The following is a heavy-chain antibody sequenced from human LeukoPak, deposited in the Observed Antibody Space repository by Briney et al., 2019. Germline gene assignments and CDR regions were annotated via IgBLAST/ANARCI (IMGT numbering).Heavy chain of an antibody. J-gene: IGHJ4*02. CDR2: ISYDGSNK. Sequence: GGSLRLSCAASGFTFSSYAMHWVRQAPGKGLEWVAVISYDGSNKYYADSVKGRFTISRDNSKNTLYLQMDSLRAEDTAVYYCAKLPHRGTPLHYFDYWGQGTLVTVSS. CDR1: GFTFSSYA. D-gene: IGHD3-10*01. CDR3: AKLPHRGTPLHYFDY. V-gene: IGHV3-30-3*02.